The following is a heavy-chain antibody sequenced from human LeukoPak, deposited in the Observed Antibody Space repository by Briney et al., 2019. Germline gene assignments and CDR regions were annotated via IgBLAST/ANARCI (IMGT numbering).Heavy chain of an antibody. V-gene: IGHV3-7*01. Sequence: PGGSLRLSCAASGFTFSSYWMSWVRQAPGKGLEWVANIKQDGSEKHYVDSVKGRFTISRDNAKNSLYLQMNSLRAEDTAVYYCARLQYIHYFDYWGQGTLVTVSS. CDR1: GFTFSSYW. D-gene: IGHD4-11*01. J-gene: IGHJ4*02. CDR2: IKQDGSEK. CDR3: ARLQYIHYFDY.